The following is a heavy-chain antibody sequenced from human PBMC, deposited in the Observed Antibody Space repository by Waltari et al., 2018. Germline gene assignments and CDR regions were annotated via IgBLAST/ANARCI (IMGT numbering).Heavy chain of an antibody. J-gene: IGHJ4*02. CDR1: GGSITSRSHY. CDR3: ARHLSGSGTYNSPVTLFDY. CDR2: VDYTGTT. D-gene: IGHD3-10*01. V-gene: IGHV4-39*01. Sequence: QLQLQESGPGLVKPSETLSLTCPVSGGSITSRSHYWGLIRQPPGKGLEGIATVDYTGTTYYNPSLKSRVTVSVDTSKNQFSLKLSSVSAADTAVYYCARHLSGSGTYNSPVTLFDYWGQGTLVTVSS.